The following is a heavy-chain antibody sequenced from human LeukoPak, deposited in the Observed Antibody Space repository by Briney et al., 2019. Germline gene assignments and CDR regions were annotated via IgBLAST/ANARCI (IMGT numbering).Heavy chain of an antibody. J-gene: IGHJ6*03. D-gene: IGHD6-13*01. CDR2: MNPNSGNT. CDR1: GYTFTSYD. Sequence: GASVKVSCKASGYTFTSYDINWVRQATGQGLEWMGWMNPNSGNTGYAQKFQGRVTMTRNTSISTAYMELSSLRSEDTAVYYCARYSSSWYSRRTSENYYMDVWGKGTTVTVSS. CDR3: ARYSSSWYSRRTSENYYMDV. V-gene: IGHV1-8*01.